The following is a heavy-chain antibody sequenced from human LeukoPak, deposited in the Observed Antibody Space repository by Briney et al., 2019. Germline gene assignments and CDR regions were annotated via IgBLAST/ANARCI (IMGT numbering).Heavy chain of an antibody. CDR2: INPNSGGT. CDR3: ARDSSSWYGHYYYGMDV. CDR1: GYTFTGYY. D-gene: IGHD6-13*01. V-gene: IGHV1-2*02. Sequence: ASVKVSCKASGYTFTGYYMHWVRQAPGQGLEWMGWINPNSGGTNYAQKFQGRVTMTRDTSISTAYMELSRLRSDDTALYYCARDSSSWYGHYYYGMDVWGQGTTVTVSS. J-gene: IGHJ6*02.